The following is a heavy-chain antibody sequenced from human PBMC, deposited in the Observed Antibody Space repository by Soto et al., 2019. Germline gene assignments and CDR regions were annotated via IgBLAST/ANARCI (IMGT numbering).Heavy chain of an antibody. CDR1: GDSVSSNSAA. J-gene: IGHJ4*02. CDR2: TYYRSKWYN. CDR3: EREHYDFWSGYYLSYWY. Sequence: PSQTLSLTCAISGDSVSSNSAAWNWIRQSPSRGLEWLGRTYYRSKWYNDYAVSVKSRITINPDTSKNQFSLQLNSVTPEDTAVYYCEREHYDFWSGYYLSYWYWGQGTLLTVSS. V-gene: IGHV6-1*01. D-gene: IGHD3-3*01.